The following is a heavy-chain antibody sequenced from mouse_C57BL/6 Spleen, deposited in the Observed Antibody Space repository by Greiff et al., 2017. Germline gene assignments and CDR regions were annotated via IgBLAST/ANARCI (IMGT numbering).Heavy chain of an antibody. CDR1: GFTFSSYA. J-gene: IGHJ1*03. CDR2: ISDGGSYT. CDR3: ARHHGSSPWYFDV. D-gene: IGHD1-1*01. Sequence: EVKLMESGGGLVKPGGSLKLSCAASGFTFSSYAMSWVRQTPEKRLEWVATISDGGSYTYYPDNVKGRFTISRDNAKNNLYLQMSSLKSEDTAMYYCARHHGSSPWYFDVWGTGTTVTVSS. V-gene: IGHV5-4*03.